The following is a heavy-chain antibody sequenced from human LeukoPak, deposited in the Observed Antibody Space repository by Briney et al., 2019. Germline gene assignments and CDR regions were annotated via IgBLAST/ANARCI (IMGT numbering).Heavy chain of an antibody. CDR3: TTAPSYSSSWYGRNY. Sequence: PGGSLRLSCAASGFTFSTYALHWVRQAPGKGLEWVSAISGSGGSTYYADSVKGRFTISRENPKNTLYLQMNSLRAEDTALYYCTTAPSYSSSWYGRNYWGQGTRVTVSS. V-gene: IGHV3-23*01. CDR1: GFTFSTYA. CDR2: ISGSGGST. J-gene: IGHJ4*02. D-gene: IGHD6-13*01.